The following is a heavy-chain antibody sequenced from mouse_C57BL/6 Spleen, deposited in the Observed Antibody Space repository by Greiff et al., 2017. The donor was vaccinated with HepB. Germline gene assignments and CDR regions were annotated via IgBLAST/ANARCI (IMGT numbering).Heavy chain of an antibody. D-gene: IGHD1-1*01. Sequence: EVQRVESGAELVKPGASVKLSCTASGFNIKDYYMHWVKQRTEQGLEWIGRIDPEDGETKYAPKFQGKATITADTSSNTAYLQLSSLTSEDTAVYYCARWGYGSSPYYAMDYWGQGTSVTVSS. J-gene: IGHJ4*01. V-gene: IGHV14-2*01. CDR3: ARWGYGSSPYYAMDY. CDR1: GFNIKDYY. CDR2: IDPEDGET.